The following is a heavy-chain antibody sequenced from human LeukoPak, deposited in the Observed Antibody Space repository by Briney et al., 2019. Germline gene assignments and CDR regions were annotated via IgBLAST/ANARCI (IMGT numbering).Heavy chain of an antibody. D-gene: IGHD6-6*01. CDR1: GYTFNNYG. Sequence: GASVILSCKTSGYTFNNYGVSWARQAPGQGLEWMGWISGYNGYTNSAQQFQGRVTLTMDTSTSTVYMELRSLRSDDTAVYYCARESFRPSWGQGTLVTVSS. CDR2: ISGYNGYT. CDR3: ARESFRPS. J-gene: IGHJ5*02. V-gene: IGHV1-18*01.